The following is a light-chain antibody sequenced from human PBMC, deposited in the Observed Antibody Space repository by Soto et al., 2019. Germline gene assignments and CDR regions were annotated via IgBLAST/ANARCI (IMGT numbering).Light chain of an antibody. CDR2: SND. CDR1: SSNIASNT. CDR3: ASWDGSLNGHV. V-gene: IGLV1-44*01. J-gene: IGLJ1*01. Sequence: QSVLTQPPSASGTPGQRVTVSCSGSSSNIASNTVNWYQQLPGTAPKLLIYSNDQRPSGVPDRFSASKSGTSASLAISGLQSEDEADYYCASWDGSLNGHVFGTGTRSP.